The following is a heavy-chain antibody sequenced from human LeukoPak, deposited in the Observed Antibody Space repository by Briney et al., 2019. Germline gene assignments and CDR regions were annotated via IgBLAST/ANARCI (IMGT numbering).Heavy chain of an antibody. J-gene: IGHJ4*02. V-gene: IGHV4-31*03. D-gene: IGHD4-17*01. Sequence: SETLSLTCTVSGGSISSGGYYWSWIRQHPGKGLEWIGYIYYSGSTYYNPSLKSRVTISVDPSKNQFSLKLSSVPAADTAVYYCARDWAVTGSIDYWGQGTLVTVSS. CDR3: ARDWAVTGSIDY. CDR2: IYYSGST. CDR1: GGSISSGGYY.